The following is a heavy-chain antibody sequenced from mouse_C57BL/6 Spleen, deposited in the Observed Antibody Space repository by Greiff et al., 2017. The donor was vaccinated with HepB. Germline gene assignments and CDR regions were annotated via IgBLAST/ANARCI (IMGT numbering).Heavy chain of an antibody. CDR1: GYTFTSYW. J-gene: IGHJ4*01. Sequence: QVQLKQPGAELVRPGSSVKLSCKASGYTFTSYWMHWVKQRPIQRLEWIGNIDPSDSETHYNQKFKDKATLTVDKSSRTAYMQLSSLTSEDSAVYYCAREESYYGYAIDYWGQGTSVTVSS. D-gene: IGHD1-1*01. CDR3: AREESYYGYAIDY. CDR2: IDPSDSET. V-gene: IGHV1-52*01.